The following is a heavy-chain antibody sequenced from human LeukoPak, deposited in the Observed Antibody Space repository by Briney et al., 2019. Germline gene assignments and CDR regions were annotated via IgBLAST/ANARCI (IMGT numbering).Heavy chain of an antibody. Sequence: GGSLRLSCAASGFTFSSYEMNWVRQAPGKGLEWVSYISSSGSTIYYADSVKGRFTISRDNAKNSLYLQMNSLRAEDTAVYYCARALYYYDRSGYSNWFDPWGQGTLVTVSS. J-gene: IGHJ5*02. CDR3: ARALYYYDRSGYSNWFDP. CDR1: GFTFSSYE. V-gene: IGHV3-48*03. D-gene: IGHD3-22*01. CDR2: ISSSGSTI.